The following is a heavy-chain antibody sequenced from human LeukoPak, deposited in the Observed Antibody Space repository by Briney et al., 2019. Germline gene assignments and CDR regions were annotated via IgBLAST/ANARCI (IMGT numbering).Heavy chain of an antibody. CDR3: AMGDYYDSNGYPLLYY. CDR2: IYYSGST. J-gene: IGHJ4*02. V-gene: IGHV4-39*07. Sequence: SETLSLTCTVSGGSISSSSYYWGWIRQPPGKGLEWIGSIYYSGSTYYNPSLKSRVTISVDTSKNQFSLKLSSVTAADTAVYYCAMGDYYDSNGYPLLYYWGQGTLVTVSS. D-gene: IGHD3-22*01. CDR1: GGSISSSSYY.